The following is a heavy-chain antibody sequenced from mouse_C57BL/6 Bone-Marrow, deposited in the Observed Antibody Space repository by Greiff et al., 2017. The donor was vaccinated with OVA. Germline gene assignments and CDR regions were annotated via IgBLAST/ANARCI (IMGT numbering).Heavy chain of an antibody. J-gene: IGHJ4*01. V-gene: IGHV1-19*01. CDR2: INPYNGGT. D-gene: IGHD1-1*02. CDR3: ARSLWRFYAMDY. Sequence: EVQLQQSGPVLVKPGASVKMSCKASGYTFTDYYMNWVKQSHGKSLEWIGVINPYNGGTSYNQKFKGKDTLTVDKSSSTAYMELNSLTSEDSAVYYCARSLWRFYAMDYWGQGTSVTVSS. CDR1: GYTFTDYY.